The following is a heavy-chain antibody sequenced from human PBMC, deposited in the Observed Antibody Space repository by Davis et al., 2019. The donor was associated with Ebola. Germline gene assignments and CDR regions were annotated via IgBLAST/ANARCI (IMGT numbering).Heavy chain of an antibody. V-gene: IGHV4-34*01. D-gene: IGHD2-2*01. Sequence: PSETLSLTCAVYGGSFSGYYWSWIRQPPGKGLEWIGSIYYSGSTYYNPSLKSRVTISVDTSKNQFSLKLSSVTAADTAVYYCAISYCSSTSCPFYYYYYGMDVWGQGTTVTVSS. CDR3: AISYCSSTSCPFYYYYYGMDV. CDR2: IYYSGST. CDR1: GGSFSGYY. J-gene: IGHJ6*02.